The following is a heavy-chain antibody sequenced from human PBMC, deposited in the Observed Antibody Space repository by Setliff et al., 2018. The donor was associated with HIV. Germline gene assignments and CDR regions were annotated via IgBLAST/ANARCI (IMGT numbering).Heavy chain of an antibody. CDR1: GYTFTSYG. D-gene: IGHD3-3*02. V-gene: IGHV1-18*01. CDR2: ISAYNGDT. J-gene: IGHJ6*02. CDR3: ARDAWVAFLEWTFYGMDV. Sequence: ASVKVSCKASGYTFTSYGISWVRQAPGQGLEWMGWISAYNGDTKYAPKVQGRVTLTTDTSSSTIYMELRSLRSDDTAVYYCARDAWVAFLEWTFYGMDVWGQGTTVTVS.